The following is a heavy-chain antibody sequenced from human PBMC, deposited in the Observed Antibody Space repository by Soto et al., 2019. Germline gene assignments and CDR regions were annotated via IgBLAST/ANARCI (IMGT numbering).Heavy chain of an antibody. CDR2: ISGSGDAS. Sequence: GGSLRLSCAASGFTFSSNAMSWVRQAPGKGLEWGSIISGSGDASYYAASVRGRFTISRDNSKSTVYLQMNSLRAEDTAMYYCAKDFYRDITLMVYSNFDSWGQEGLVTVSS. V-gene: IGHV3-23*01. CDR3: AKDFYRDITLMVYSNFDS. CDR1: GFTFSSNA. J-gene: IGHJ4*02. D-gene: IGHD2-8*01.